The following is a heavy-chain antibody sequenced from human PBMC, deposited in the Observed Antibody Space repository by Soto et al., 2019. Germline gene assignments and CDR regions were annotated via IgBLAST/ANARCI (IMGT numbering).Heavy chain of an antibody. D-gene: IGHD3-22*01. Sequence: SETLSLTCTVSGDSLSSRSYYWGWIRQPPGKGLEWIGSIYYSGSTYYNPSLKSRVTISVDTSKNQFSLKLSSVTAADTAVYYCASVPSSGYYSRYWGPGTLVTVSS. CDR3: ASVPSSGYYSRY. J-gene: IGHJ4*02. V-gene: IGHV4-39*01. CDR1: GDSLSSRSYY. CDR2: IYYSGST.